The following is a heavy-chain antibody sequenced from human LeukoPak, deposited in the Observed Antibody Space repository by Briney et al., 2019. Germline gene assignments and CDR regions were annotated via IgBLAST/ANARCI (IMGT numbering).Heavy chain of an antibody. D-gene: IGHD6-13*01. Sequence: ASVKVSCKASGYTFTSYDINWVRQATGQGLEWMGWMNPNSGNTGYAQKFQGRVTMTRNTSISTAYMELSSLRSEDTAVYYCARGRSIAAAGRRPLGYWGQGTLVTVSS. V-gene: IGHV1-8*01. CDR2: MNPNSGNT. CDR3: ARGRSIAAAGRRPLGY. J-gene: IGHJ4*02. CDR1: GYTFTSYD.